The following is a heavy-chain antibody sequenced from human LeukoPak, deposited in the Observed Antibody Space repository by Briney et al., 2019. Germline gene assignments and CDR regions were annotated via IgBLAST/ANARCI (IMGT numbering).Heavy chain of an antibody. CDR3: ARSENYDFWSGYYRGGYYYYYMDV. CDR1: GYTFTSYG. J-gene: IGHJ6*03. D-gene: IGHD3-3*01. V-gene: IGHV1-18*01. Sequence: ASVKVSCKASGYTFTSYGISWVRQAPGQGLEWMGWISAYNGNTNYAQKLQGRVTMTTDTSTSTAYMELRSLRSDDTAVYYCARSENYDFWSGYYRGGYYYYYMDVWGKGTTVTVSS. CDR2: ISAYNGNT.